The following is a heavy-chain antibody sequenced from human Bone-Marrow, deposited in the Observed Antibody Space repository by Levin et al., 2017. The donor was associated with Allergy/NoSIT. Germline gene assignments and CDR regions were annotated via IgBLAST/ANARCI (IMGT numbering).Heavy chain of an antibody. V-gene: IGHV3-30*04. J-gene: IGHJ4*02. CDR1: GFTFSNHA. CDR2: ILYDGGNT. Sequence: GESLKISCAASGFTFSNHAMHWVRQAPGKGLEWVALILYDGGNTYYADSVKGRFTISRDNSESTLYLQMNSLRAEDTALYYCARHDGPLSTTTLDSWGQGTRVTVSS. CDR3: ARHDGPLSTTTLDS. D-gene: IGHD1-26*01.